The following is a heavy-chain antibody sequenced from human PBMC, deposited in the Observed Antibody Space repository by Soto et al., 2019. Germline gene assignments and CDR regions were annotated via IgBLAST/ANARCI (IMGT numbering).Heavy chain of an antibody. J-gene: IGHJ3*02. V-gene: IGHV1-46*03. CDR1: ENTFSTYS. D-gene: IGHD6-13*01. CDR3: ARDLYSTSWYVRAFDM. CDR2: INPTTTTT. Sequence: ASVKVSCKASENTFSTYSLHWVRQASGPGLEWMGVINPTTTTTTDAQKFQGRVTMTRDTSTSTVFLELSSLRSGDTAVYYCARDLYSTSWYVRAFDMWGQGTMVTVSS.